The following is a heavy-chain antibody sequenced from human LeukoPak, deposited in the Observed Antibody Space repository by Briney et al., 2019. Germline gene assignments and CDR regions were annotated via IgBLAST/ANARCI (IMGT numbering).Heavy chain of an antibody. Sequence: ASVKVSCKASGYTFTGYYMHWVRQAPGQGLEWMEWINPNSGGTNYAQKFQGRVTMTRDTSISTAYMELFRLRFDDTAVYYCARGGNWGSWYFDLWGRGTLVTVSS. CDR1: GYTFTGYY. V-gene: IGHV1-2*02. CDR3: ARGGNWGSWYFDL. J-gene: IGHJ2*01. D-gene: IGHD3-16*01. CDR2: INPNSGGT.